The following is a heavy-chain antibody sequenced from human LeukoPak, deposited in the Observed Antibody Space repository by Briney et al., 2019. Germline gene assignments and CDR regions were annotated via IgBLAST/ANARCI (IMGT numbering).Heavy chain of an antibody. V-gene: IGHV4-34*01. Sequence: PSETLSLTCAVYGGSFSGYYWSWIRQPPGKGLEWIGEINHSGSTNYNPSLKSRATISVDTSKNQFSLKLSSVTAADTAVYYCARETRHYDFWSGYLCAFDIWGQGTMVTVSS. CDR2: INHSGST. D-gene: IGHD3-3*01. CDR3: ARETRHYDFWSGYLCAFDI. J-gene: IGHJ3*02. CDR1: GGSFSGYY.